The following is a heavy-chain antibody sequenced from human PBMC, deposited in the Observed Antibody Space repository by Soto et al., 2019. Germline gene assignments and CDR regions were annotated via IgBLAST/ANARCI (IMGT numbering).Heavy chain of an antibody. J-gene: IGHJ4*02. CDR2: ISSSGST. Sequence: PSETLSLTCTVSGDSVSSDSYYWTWIRQPPGKGLEWIGYISSSGSTKYNPSLKSRVTISLDTSSNQFPLELTSVTAADTAIYYCARDIRGYSRAFDYWGQGXLVTVYS. D-gene: IGHD5-18*01. CDR1: GDSVSSDSYY. CDR3: ARDIRGYSRAFDY. V-gene: IGHV4-61*01.